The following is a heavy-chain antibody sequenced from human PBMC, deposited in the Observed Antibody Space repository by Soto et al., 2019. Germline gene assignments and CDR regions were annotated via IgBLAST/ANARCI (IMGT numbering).Heavy chain of an antibody. J-gene: IGHJ6*02. D-gene: IGHD2-2*01. CDR2: INHSGST. CDR3: ARVCTSCYYYYGMDV. Sequence: QVQLQQWGAGLLKPSETLSLTCAVYGGSFSGYYWSWIRQPPGKGLEWIGEINHSGSTNYNPSLKRRVTIXXDXSXXQFPLKLSSVTAAETAVYYCARVCTSCYYYYGMDVWGQGTTVTVSS. V-gene: IGHV4-34*01. CDR1: GGSFSGYY.